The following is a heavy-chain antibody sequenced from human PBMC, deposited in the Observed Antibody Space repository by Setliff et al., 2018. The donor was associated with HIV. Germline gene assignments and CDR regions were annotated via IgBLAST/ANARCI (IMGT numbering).Heavy chain of an antibody. D-gene: IGHD6-19*01. CDR3: ARRSGWSLDN. J-gene: IGHJ4*02. V-gene: IGHV4-34*12. CDR2: IIHSGST. Sequence: PSETLSLTCAVYGGSFSGYYWSWIRQPPGKGLEWIGEIIHSGSTNYNPSLKSRVTISVDTSKNQFSLKLSSVTAADTAVYYCARRSGWSLDNWGQGTLVTVSS. CDR1: GGSFSGYY.